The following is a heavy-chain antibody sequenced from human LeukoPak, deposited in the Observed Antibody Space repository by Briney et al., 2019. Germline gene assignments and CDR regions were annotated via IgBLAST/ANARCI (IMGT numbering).Heavy chain of an antibody. V-gene: IGHV4-59*08. CDR2: IYYSGST. Sequence: PSDTLALTCTVSGGSLSSYYWSWIRQSPGKGLEWIGYIYYSGSTNYNPSLKSRVTISVDTSKNQFSLKLSSVTASDTAVYYCARQVSGSYRRPFDYWGQGTLVTVSS. CDR3: ARQVSGSYRRPFDY. D-gene: IGHD1-26*01. CDR1: GGSLSSYY. J-gene: IGHJ4*02.